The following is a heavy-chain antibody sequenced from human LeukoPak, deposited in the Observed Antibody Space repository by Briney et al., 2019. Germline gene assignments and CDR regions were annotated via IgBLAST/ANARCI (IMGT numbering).Heavy chain of an antibody. CDR3: ATDLYSRSWLAGLNYYYYYGMDV. V-gene: IGHV3-21*01. CDR1: GFIFSNYN. D-gene: IGHD6-13*01. Sequence: GGSLRLSCAASGFIFSNYNMNRVRQAPGKGLEWVSSISSSSSNIYYADLVKGRFTISRDNAKNSLYLQMNSLRAEDTAVYYCATDLYSRSWLAGLNYYYYYGMDVWGQGTTVTVSS. CDR2: ISSSSSNI. J-gene: IGHJ6*02.